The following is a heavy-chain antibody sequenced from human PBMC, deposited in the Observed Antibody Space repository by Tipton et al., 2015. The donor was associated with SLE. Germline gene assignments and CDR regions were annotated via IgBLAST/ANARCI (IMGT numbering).Heavy chain of an antibody. V-gene: IGHV4-34*01. CDR1: GGSFSGYY. D-gene: IGHD5-18*01. CDR2: INHSGST. Sequence: TLSLTCAVYGGSFSGYYWSWIRQSPGKGLEWIGEINHSGSTNYNPSLKSRVTISVDTSKKQFSLKVSSVTAADTAVYYCARAPGQLWPWDYWGQGTLVTVSS. J-gene: IGHJ4*02. CDR3: ARAPGQLWPWDY.